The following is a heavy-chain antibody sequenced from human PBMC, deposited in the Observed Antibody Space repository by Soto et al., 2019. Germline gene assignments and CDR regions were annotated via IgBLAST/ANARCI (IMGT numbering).Heavy chain of an antibody. CDR2: INPGNGNT. Sequence: ASVKVSCKASGYTVTSYGINWGRQATGRGLEWMGWINPGNGNTKYSQQFQGRVIIDRDTSASTAYMELSSLRSEDTAVYYCARGGYFDSSNYLAYWGLGTLVTVSS. CDR1: GYTVTSYG. D-gene: IGHD3-22*01. J-gene: IGHJ4*02. CDR3: ARGGYFDSSNYLAY. V-gene: IGHV1-3*01.